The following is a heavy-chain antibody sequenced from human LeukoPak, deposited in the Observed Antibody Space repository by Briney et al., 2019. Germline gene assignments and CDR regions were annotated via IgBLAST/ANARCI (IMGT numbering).Heavy chain of an antibody. CDR3: AREEEMATNTDY. CDR1: GFTFRRHW. Sequence: GGSLRLSCAASGFTFRRHWMHWVRQAPGKGLVWVSRINGEGSATYYADSVKGRFSISRDNPKNTLYLHMHSLRADDTAVYYCAREEEMATNTDYWGQGTLVTVSS. V-gene: IGHV3-74*01. J-gene: IGHJ4*02. D-gene: IGHD5-24*01. CDR2: INGEGSAT.